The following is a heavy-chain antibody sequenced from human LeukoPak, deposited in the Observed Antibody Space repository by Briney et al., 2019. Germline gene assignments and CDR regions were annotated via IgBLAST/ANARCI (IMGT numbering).Heavy chain of an antibody. CDR3: ARGVSLTVTTPIDY. Sequence: SETLSLTCAVYGGSLSGYYWSWIRQPPGKGLEWIGEINHSGSTNYNPSLKSRVTISVDTSKNQFSLKLSSVTAADTAVYYCARGVSLTVTTPIDYWGQGTLVTVSS. CDR1: GGSLSGYY. D-gene: IGHD4-17*01. V-gene: IGHV4-34*01. J-gene: IGHJ4*02. CDR2: INHSGST.